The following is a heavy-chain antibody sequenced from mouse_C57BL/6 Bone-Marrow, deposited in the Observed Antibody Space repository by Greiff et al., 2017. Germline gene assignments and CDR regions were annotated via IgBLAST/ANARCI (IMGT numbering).Heavy chain of an antibody. CDR2: INPSNGGT. CDR3: ARPLYYYGSSYGAMDY. J-gene: IGHJ4*01. D-gene: IGHD1-1*01. V-gene: IGHV1-53*01. Sequence: QVQLKQPGTELVKPGASVKLSCKASGYTFTSYWMHWVKQRPGQGLEWIGNINPSNGGTNYNEKFKSKDTLTVDKSSSTAYMQLSSLTSEDSAVYYCARPLYYYGSSYGAMDYWGQGTSVTVSS. CDR1: GYTFTSYW.